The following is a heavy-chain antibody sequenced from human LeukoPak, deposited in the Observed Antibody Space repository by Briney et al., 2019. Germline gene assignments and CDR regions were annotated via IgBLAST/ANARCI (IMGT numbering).Heavy chain of an antibody. J-gene: IGHJ4*02. CDR3: ARAPIGSIDY. Sequence: PSETLSLTCSVSGASVTSSYWTWVRLPPGRGLEWIGYIYYTGYTNYNPSLKSRDTISLDIYTNQLSLEVISVTAADTAIYYCARAPIGSIDYWGPGALVTVSS. D-gene: IGHD1-1*01. CDR1: GASVTSSY. V-gene: IGHV4-59*02. CDR2: IYYTGYT.